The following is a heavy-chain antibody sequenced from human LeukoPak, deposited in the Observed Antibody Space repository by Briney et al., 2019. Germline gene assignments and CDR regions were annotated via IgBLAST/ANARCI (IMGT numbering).Heavy chain of an antibody. J-gene: IGHJ4*02. CDR1: GYTFTGYP. D-gene: IGHD4-17*01. V-gene: IGHV1-2*02. CDR2: INPNSGDT. CDR3: ARTTAFDY. Sequence: ASVKLSCKASGYTFTGYPMHWVRQAPGQGLEWMGWINPNSGDTKYAQKFQGRVTMTRDTSISTAYMELSSLRSDDTAVYYCARTTAFDYWGQGTLVTVSS.